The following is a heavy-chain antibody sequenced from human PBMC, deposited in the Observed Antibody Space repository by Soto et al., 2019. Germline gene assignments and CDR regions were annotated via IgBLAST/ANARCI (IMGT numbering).Heavy chain of an antibody. CDR2: ISGSGGST. Sequence: GGSLRLSCAASGFTFSSYAMSWVRQAPGKGLEWVSTISGSGGSTYYADSVKGRFTISRDNSKNTLYLQMSSLRAEDTALYYCAKDASSGITSFDLWGRGTLVTVSS. J-gene: IGHJ2*01. V-gene: IGHV3-23*01. CDR1: GFTFSSYA. D-gene: IGHD3-3*01. CDR3: AKDASSGITSFDL.